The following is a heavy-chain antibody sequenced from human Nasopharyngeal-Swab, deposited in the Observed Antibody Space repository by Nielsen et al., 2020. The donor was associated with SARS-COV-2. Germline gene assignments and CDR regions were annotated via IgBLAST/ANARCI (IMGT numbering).Heavy chain of an antibody. D-gene: IGHD3-22*01. CDR3: AKDLTYYYDSSGYNREGYYYYGMDV. V-gene: IGHV3-23*03. Sequence: VRQAPGKGLEWVSVIYNGGSSTYYADSVKGRFTISRDNSKNTLYLQMNSLRAEDTAVYYCAKDLTYYYDSSGYNREGYYYYGMDVWGQGTTVTVSS. J-gene: IGHJ6*02. CDR2: IYNGGSST.